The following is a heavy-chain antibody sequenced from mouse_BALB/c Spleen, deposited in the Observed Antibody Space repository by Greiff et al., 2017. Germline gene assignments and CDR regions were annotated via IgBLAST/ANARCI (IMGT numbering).Heavy chain of an antibody. V-gene: IGHV5-12-1*01. J-gene: IGHJ1*01. D-gene: IGHD1-2*01. Sequence: EVQRVESGGGLVKPGGSLKLSCAASGFAFSSYDMSWVRQTPEKRLEWVAYISSGGGSTYYPDTVKGRFTISRDNAKNTLYLQMSSLKSEDTAMYYCARSYGYYWYFDVWGAGTTVTVSS. CDR1: GFAFSSYD. CDR3: ARSYGYYWYFDV. CDR2: ISSGGGST.